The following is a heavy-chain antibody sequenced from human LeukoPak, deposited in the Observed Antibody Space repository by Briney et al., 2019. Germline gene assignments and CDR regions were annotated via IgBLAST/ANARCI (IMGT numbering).Heavy chain of an antibody. CDR2: IYYSGST. V-gene: IGHV4-39*07. Sequence: SETLSLTCTVSGGSISSTSYYWGWIRQPPGKGLEWIGSIYYSGSTNYNPSLKSRVTISVDTSKNQFSLKLSSVTAADTAVYYCARSYSSTWPDAFDIWGQGTLVTVSS. J-gene: IGHJ4*02. D-gene: IGHD6-13*01. CDR3: ARSYSSTWPDAFDI. CDR1: GGSISSTSYY.